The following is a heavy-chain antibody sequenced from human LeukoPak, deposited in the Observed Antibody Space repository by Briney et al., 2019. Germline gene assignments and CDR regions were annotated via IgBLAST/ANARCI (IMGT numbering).Heavy chain of an antibody. Sequence: NPSETLSLTCTVSGGSISSSSYYWGWIRQPPGKGLEWIGSIYYSGSTYYNPSLKSRVTISVDTSKNQFSLKLSSVTAADTAVYYCARHPERGYDSTPDAFDIWGQGTMVTVSS. J-gene: IGHJ3*02. CDR2: IYYSGST. CDR3: ARHPERGYDSTPDAFDI. CDR1: GGSISSSSYY. D-gene: IGHD3-22*01. V-gene: IGHV4-39*01.